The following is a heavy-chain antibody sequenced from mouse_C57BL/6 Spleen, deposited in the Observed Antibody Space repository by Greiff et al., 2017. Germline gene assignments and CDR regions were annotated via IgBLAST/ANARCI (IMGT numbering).Heavy chain of an antibody. V-gene: IGHV5-17*01. CDR3: ARPSNSYAMDY. CDR2: ISSCSSTI. CDR1: GFTFSDYG. D-gene: IGHD2-5*01. J-gene: IGHJ4*01. Sequence: EVKLMESGGGLVKPGGSLKLSCAASGFTFSDYGMHWVRQAPEKGLEWVAYISSCSSTIYYADTVKGRFTLSRDNAKNTLFLQMTSLRSEDTSMYYCARPSNSYAMDYWGQGTSVTVSS.